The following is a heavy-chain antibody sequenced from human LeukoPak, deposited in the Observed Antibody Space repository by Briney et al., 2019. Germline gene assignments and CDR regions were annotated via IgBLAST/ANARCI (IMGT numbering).Heavy chain of an antibody. CDR2: ISGSGGST. V-gene: IGHV3-23*01. D-gene: IGHD5/OR15-5a*01. CDR3: AKSQPRGLLRAGVFDY. Sequence: GGSLRLSCAASGFTFSSYAMSWVGQAPGKGLEWVSAISGSGGSTYYADSVKGRFTISRDNSKNTLYLQMNSLRAEDTAVYYCAKSQPRGLLRAGVFDYWGQGTLVTVSS. CDR1: GFTFSSYA. J-gene: IGHJ4*02.